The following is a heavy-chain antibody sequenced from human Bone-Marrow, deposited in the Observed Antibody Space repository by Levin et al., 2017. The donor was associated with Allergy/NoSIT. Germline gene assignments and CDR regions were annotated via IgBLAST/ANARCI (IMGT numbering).Heavy chain of an antibody. V-gene: IGHV2-5*02. Sequence: SGPTLVKPTQTLTLTCTFSGFSLSTSGVGVGWIRQPPGKALEWLALIYWDDDKRYSPSLKSRLTITKDTSKNQVVLTMTNMDPVDTATYYCAHRRRRTPDIVVVPAAMSWSHYFDYWGQGTLVTVSS. CDR1: GFSLSTSGVG. J-gene: IGHJ4*02. CDR3: AHRRRRTPDIVVVPAAMSWSHYFDY. CDR2: IYWDDDK. D-gene: IGHD2-2*01.